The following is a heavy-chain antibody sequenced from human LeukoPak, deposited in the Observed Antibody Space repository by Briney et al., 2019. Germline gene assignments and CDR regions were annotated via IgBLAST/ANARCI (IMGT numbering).Heavy chain of an antibody. CDR3: ARRYSNSWALDP. J-gene: IGHJ5*02. CDR1: GLTVSSNY. CDR2: IYSGGST. Sequence: GGSLRLSCAASGLTVSSNYMTWVRQAPGKGLEWVSVIYSGGSTYYADSVTGRFIISRDSSKNTLYLQMNSLRADDTAVYYCARRYSNSWALDPWGQGTLVTASS. D-gene: IGHD6-13*01. V-gene: IGHV3-53*01.